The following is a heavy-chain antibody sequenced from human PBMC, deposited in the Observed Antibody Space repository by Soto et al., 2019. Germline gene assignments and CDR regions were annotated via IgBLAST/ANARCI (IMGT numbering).Heavy chain of an antibody. V-gene: IGHV3-9*01. CDR1: GFTFDDYA. CDR2: ISWNSGSI. J-gene: IGHJ4*02. Sequence: EVQLVESGGGLVQPGRSLRLSCAASGFTFDDYAMHWVRQAPGKGLEWVSGISWNSGSIGYADSVKGRFTISRDNAKNSLYQQMNSLRAEDTALYDCAQSPSYDGDLDYWGQGTRVTVSS. D-gene: IGHD4-17*01. CDR3: AQSPSYDGDLDY.